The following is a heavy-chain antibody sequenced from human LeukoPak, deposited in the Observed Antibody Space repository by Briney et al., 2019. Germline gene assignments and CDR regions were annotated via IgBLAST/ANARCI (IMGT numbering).Heavy chain of an antibody. CDR3: ARGSYYDSSGFDY. V-gene: IGHV3-30*04. J-gene: IGHJ4*02. CDR1: GFTSSSYA. D-gene: IGHD3-22*01. Sequence: PGGSLRLSCAASGFTSSSYAMHWVRQAPGKGLEWVAVISYDGSNKYYADSVKGRFTISRDNSKNTLYLQMNSLRAEDTAVYYCARGSYYDSSGFDYWGQGTLVTVSS. CDR2: ISYDGSNK.